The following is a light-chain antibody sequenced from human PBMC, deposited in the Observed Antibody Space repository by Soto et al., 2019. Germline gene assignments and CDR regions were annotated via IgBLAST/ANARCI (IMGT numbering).Light chain of an antibody. V-gene: IGKV1-9*01. CDR2: AAS. Sequence: DIQVTQSPPTLSASVGDRVTITCRASQGISSYLAWYQQKPGKAPKLLIYAASTLQSGVPSRFSGSGSGTDFTLTISSLQPEDFATYYCQQLNSYPITFGQGTRLEIK. CDR1: QGISSY. J-gene: IGKJ5*01. CDR3: QQLNSYPIT.